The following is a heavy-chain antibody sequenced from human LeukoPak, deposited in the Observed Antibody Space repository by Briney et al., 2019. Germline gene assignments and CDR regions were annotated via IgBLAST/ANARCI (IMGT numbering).Heavy chain of an antibody. CDR2: IKQDGSEK. CDR1: GFTFNNHW. Sequence: GGSLRLSCAASGFTFNNHWMSWVRQAPGKGLEWVANIKQDGSEKYYVDSVKGRFTISGDNAKNSLYLQMNSLRAEDTAVYYCARNGRTGDYWGQGTLVTVSS. CDR3: ARNGRTGDY. J-gene: IGHJ4*02. V-gene: IGHV3-7*01.